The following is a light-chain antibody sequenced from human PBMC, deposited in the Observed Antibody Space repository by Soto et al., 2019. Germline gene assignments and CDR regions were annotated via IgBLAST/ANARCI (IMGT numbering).Light chain of an antibody. CDR1: SSDVGGYTY. CDR3: TSYTSSSTPDV. J-gene: IGLJ1*01. V-gene: IGLV2-14*01. CDR2: DVS. Sequence: QSVLTQPASVSGSPGQSITISCAGTSSDVGGYTYVSWYQQHPGKAPKLMIYDVSKRPSGVSNRFSGSKSGNTASLTISGLQAEDEADYYCTSYTSSSTPDVFGGGTKVTVL.